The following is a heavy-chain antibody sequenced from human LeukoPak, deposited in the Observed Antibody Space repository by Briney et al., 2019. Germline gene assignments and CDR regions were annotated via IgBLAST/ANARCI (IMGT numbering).Heavy chain of an antibody. V-gene: IGHV3-7*01. CDR2: IKQDGSEK. CDR3: ARDSSPVYDSSGYPDY. CDR1: GFTFSRFW. Sequence: PGGSLRLSCAASGFTFSRFWMSWVRQAPGEGLEWVANIKQDGSEKYYVDSVKGRFTISRDNAKNSLYLQMNSLRAEDTAVYYCARDSSPVYDSSGYPDYWGQGTLVTVSS. J-gene: IGHJ4*02. D-gene: IGHD3-22*01.